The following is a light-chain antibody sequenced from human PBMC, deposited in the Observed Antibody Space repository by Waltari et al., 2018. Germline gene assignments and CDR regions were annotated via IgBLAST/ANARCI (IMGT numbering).Light chain of an antibody. V-gene: IGLV3-21*02. Sequence: SYVLTHPPSVSVAPGQPARTTCDGDQLGSKKQPWYQHKPGQAPVLVVYDDGDRPSGIPERFSGSNSGNTAALTISRVDAGDEAEYYCQVWDSGSDHYVFGTVTKVTVL. CDR1: QLGSKK. J-gene: IGLJ1*01. CDR2: DDG. CDR3: QVWDSGSDHYV.